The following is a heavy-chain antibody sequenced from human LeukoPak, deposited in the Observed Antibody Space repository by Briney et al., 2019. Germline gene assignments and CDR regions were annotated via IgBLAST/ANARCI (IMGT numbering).Heavy chain of an antibody. CDR3: ARVKHCPAYSYGYSPYYFDY. CDR1: GGSISSYY. V-gene: IGHV4-4*07. CDR2: IYTSGST. D-gene: IGHD5-18*01. J-gene: IGHJ4*02. Sequence: WETLSLTCTVSGGSISSYYWSWIPQPTGKGLEWIARIYTSGSTNYNPSLKSRVTMSVNTSNNQFSLKMSSVTAADTVIYYCARVKHCPAYSYGYSPYYFDYWGQGTLVTVSS.